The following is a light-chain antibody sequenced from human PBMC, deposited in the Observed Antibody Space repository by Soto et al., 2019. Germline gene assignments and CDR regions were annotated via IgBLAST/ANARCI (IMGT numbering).Light chain of an antibody. V-gene: IGLV2-14*01. CDR1: SSDVGGYNY. CDR2: EVS. J-gene: IGLJ2*01. CDR3: SSYTSSSTLMV. Sequence: QSALTQPASVSGSPGQSINISCTGNSSDVGGYNYVSWYQQHPGKAPKLMIYEVSNRPSGVSNRFSGSKSGNTASLTISGLQAEDEADYYCSSYTSSSTLMVFGGGTKVTVL.